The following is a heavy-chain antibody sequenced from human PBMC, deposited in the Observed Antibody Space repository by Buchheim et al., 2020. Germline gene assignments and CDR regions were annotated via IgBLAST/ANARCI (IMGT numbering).Heavy chain of an antibody. CDR1: VISFRSSD. CDR2: ISSGSSTI. Sequence: EVQVVESGGGLVQPGGSLRLSCAASVISFRSSDMNWVRQAPGKGLEWVSYISSGSSTIYYADSVKGRFTISRDNAKSSLYLQMNSLRVEDTAVYYWASGDANFDHWGQGTL. J-gene: IGHJ4*02. D-gene: IGHD2-8*01. CDR3: ASGDANFDH. V-gene: IGHV3-48*01.